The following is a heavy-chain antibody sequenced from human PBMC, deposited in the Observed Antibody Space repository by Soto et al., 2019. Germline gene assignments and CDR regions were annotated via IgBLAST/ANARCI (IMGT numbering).Heavy chain of an antibody. V-gene: IGHV4-30-2*01. CDR1: GGSINTFDFS. CDR2: IYQSGRT. D-gene: IGHD3-3*01. J-gene: IGHJ6*02. CDR3: AREMTIFGVAPGGGVDV. Sequence: SETLSLTCAVSGGSINTFDFSWSWIRQPPGRGREWIGSIYQSGRTYYIPSLKSRVTMSLEKSKNQFSLKINSVVAADTAIYYCAREMTIFGVAPGGGVDVWGQGTTVTVSS.